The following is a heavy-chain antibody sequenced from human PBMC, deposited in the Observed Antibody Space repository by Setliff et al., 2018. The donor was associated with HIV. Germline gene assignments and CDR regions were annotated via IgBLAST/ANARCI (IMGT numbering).Heavy chain of an antibody. CDR3: ATIITPDY. Sequence: PGESLKLSCKGSGYNFTSYWIGWVRQMPGKGLEWMGIIYTGDSDTKYSPSFQGQVTISADKSVSTAYLQWTSLKASDTALYYCATIITPDYWGQGTQVTVSS. CDR2: IYTGDSDT. V-gene: IGHV5-51*01. CDR1: GYNFTSYW. J-gene: IGHJ4*02. D-gene: IGHD3-22*01.